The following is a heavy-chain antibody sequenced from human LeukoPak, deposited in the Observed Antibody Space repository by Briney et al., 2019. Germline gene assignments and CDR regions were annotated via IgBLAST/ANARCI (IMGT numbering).Heavy chain of an antibody. J-gene: IGHJ6*03. Sequence: SETLSLTCAVYGGSFSGYYWSWIRQPPGKGLEWIGEINLRGSTTYNPSLKSRVTISLDESKNQFSLKLSSVTAADTAVYFCARGGRYMRASWYRGVYYYMDVWGKGTTVTVSS. CDR1: GGSFSGYY. D-gene: IGHD6-13*01. CDR2: INLRGST. CDR3: ARGGRYMRASWYRGVYYYMDV. V-gene: IGHV4-34*01.